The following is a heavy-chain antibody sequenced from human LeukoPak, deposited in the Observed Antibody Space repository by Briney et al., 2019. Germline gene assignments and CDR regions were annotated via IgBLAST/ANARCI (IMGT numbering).Heavy chain of an antibody. CDR1: GFTFSSYS. V-gene: IGHV3-48*02. J-gene: IGHJ3*02. Sequence: GGSLRLSCAASGFTFSSYSMNWVRQAPGKGLEWVSYISSSSSSIYYADSVKGRFTISRDNAKNSLYLQMNSLRDEDTAVYYCAREYSPDIVVVVAVVVPFDIWGQGTMVTVSS. D-gene: IGHD2-15*01. CDR2: ISSSSSSI. CDR3: AREYSPDIVVVVAVVVPFDI.